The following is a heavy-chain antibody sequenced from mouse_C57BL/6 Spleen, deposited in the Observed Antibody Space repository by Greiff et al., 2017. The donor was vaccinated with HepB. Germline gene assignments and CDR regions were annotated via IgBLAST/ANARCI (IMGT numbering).Heavy chain of an antibody. Sequence: VQLQQSGPELVKPGASVKISCKASGYTFTDYYMNWVKQSHGKSLEWIGDINPNNGGTSYNQKFKGKATLTVDKSSSTAYMELRSLTSEDSAVYYCASGGLRRRGFDYWGQGTTLTVSS. CDR1: GYTFTDYY. CDR2: INPNNGGT. J-gene: IGHJ2*01. D-gene: IGHD2-4*01. CDR3: ASGGLRRRGFDY. V-gene: IGHV1-26*01.